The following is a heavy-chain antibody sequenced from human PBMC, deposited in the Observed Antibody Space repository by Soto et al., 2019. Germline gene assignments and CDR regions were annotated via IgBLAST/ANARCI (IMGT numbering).Heavy chain of an antibody. CDR3: AKSGIMITFGGVEY. V-gene: IGHV3-23*01. D-gene: IGHD3-16*01. Sequence: VSLRLSCAASGFTFSSYAMSWVRQAPGKGLEWVSAISGSGGSTYYADSVKGRFTISRDNSKNTLYLQMNSLRAEDTAVYYCAKSGIMITFGGVEYWGQGTLVTVSS. CDR2: ISGSGGST. CDR1: GFTFSSYA. J-gene: IGHJ4*02.